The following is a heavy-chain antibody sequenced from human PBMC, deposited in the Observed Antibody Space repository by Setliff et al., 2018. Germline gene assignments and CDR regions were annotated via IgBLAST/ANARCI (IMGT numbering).Heavy chain of an antibody. Sequence: ASVKVSCKASGYTFTSYGISWVRQAPGQGLEWMGWISTYNGDTDYAQKLQDRLTMTTDTSTSTVYMELRSLRSDDTAVYYWVRRVYSSPSGYYHYYMDVWGKGTTVTVSS. CDR1: GYTFTSYG. V-gene: IGHV1-18*01. CDR2: ISTYNGDT. CDR3: VRRVYSSPSGYYHYYMDV. J-gene: IGHJ6*03. D-gene: IGHD6-6*01.